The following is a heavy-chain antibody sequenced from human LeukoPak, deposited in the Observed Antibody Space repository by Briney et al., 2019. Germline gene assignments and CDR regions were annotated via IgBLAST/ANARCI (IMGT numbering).Heavy chain of an antibody. CDR1: GYTFTGYY. CDR2: INPNSGGT. D-gene: IGHD2-15*01. CDR3: ARGYCSGGTCYLVENWFDP. V-gene: IGHV1-2*06. J-gene: IGHJ5*02. Sequence: GASVKVSFKASGYTFTGYYMYWVRQPPGQGLEWMGRINPNSGGTDYAQNFQGRVTMTRDTSISTAYMELSRLGSDDTAVYYCARGYCSGGTCYLVENWFDPWGQGTLVTVSS.